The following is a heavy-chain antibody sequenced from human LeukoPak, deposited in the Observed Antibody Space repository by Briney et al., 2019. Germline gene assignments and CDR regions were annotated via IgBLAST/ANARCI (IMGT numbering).Heavy chain of an antibody. Sequence: PGGSLRLSCAASGFTFSSFAMNWVRQAPGKGLEWVSSISNRSSYIYYADSVKGRFTISRDNAKNSLYLQMNSLRAEDTAVYYCARDPRYCSGGSCYYLTPDYWGQGTLVTVSS. D-gene: IGHD2-15*01. V-gene: IGHV3-21*04. CDR2: ISNRSSYI. CDR3: ARDPRYCSGGSCYYLTPDY. J-gene: IGHJ4*02. CDR1: GFTFSSFA.